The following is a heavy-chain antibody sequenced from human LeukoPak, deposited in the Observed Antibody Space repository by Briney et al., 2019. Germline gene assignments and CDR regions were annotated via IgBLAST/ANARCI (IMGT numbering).Heavy chain of an antibody. CDR3: ARDLNYYDSSGYSY. D-gene: IGHD3-22*01. Sequence: ASVKVSCKASGGTFSSYAISWVRQAPGQGLEWMGGIIPIFGTANYAQKFQGRVTITTDESTSTAYMELSSLRSEDTAVYYCARDLNYYDSSGYSYWGQGTLVTVSS. V-gene: IGHV1-69*05. CDR1: GGTFSSYA. CDR2: IIPIFGTA. J-gene: IGHJ4*02.